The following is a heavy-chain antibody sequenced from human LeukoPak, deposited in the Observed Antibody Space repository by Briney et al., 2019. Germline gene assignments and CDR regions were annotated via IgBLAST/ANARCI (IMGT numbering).Heavy chain of an antibody. Sequence: PSETLSLTCSVSGGSISSSSYYWGWIRQPPGKGLEWIGNIYYSGSTYYNPSLKSRVTISVDTSKNQFSLKLSSVTAADTAVYYCARANVVTAIDYWGQGTLVTVSS. CDR2: IYYSGST. CDR1: GGSISSSSYY. J-gene: IGHJ4*02. V-gene: IGHV4-39*07. D-gene: IGHD2-21*02. CDR3: ARANVVTAIDY.